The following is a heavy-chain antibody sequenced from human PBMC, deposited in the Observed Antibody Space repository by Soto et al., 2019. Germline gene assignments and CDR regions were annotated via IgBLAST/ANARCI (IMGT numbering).Heavy chain of an antibody. Sequence: SETLCLTCSVAGGSISSYYGSWIRQPPGKGLEWIGYIYYSGSTNYNPSLKSRVTISVDTSKNQFSLKLSSVTAADTAVYYCARELLYGSGSSSNWFDPWGQGTLVTVPS. CDR1: GGSISSYY. CDR3: ARELLYGSGSSSNWFDP. J-gene: IGHJ5*02. V-gene: IGHV4-59*01. CDR2: IYYSGST. D-gene: IGHD3-10*01.